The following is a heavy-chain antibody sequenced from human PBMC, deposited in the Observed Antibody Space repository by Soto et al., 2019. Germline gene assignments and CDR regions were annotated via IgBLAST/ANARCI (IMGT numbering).Heavy chain of an antibody. Sequence: GGSLRPSCAASGFTFSSYSMNWVRQAPGKGLEWVSSISSSSSYIYYADSVKGRFTISRDNAKNSLYLQTNSLRAEDTAVYYCARAPQQLVSKTGMDVWGQGTTVTVSS. V-gene: IGHV3-21*01. J-gene: IGHJ6*02. CDR1: GFTFSSYS. CDR3: ARAPQQLVSKTGMDV. CDR2: ISSSSSYI. D-gene: IGHD6-13*01.